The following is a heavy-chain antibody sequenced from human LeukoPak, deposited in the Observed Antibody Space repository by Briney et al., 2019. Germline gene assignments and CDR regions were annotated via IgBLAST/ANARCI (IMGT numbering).Heavy chain of an antibody. D-gene: IGHD1-26*01. CDR3: ARGSEGATPYYYYYMDV. V-gene: IGHV3-21*01. J-gene: IGHJ6*03. CDR1: GFTFDDYG. CDR2: ISSSSSYI. Sequence: GGSLRLSCAASGFTFDDYGMGWVRQAPGKGPEWVSSISSSSSYIYYADSVKGRFTISRDNAKNSLYLQMNSLRAEDTAVYYCARGSEGATPYYYYYMDVWGKGTTVTVSS.